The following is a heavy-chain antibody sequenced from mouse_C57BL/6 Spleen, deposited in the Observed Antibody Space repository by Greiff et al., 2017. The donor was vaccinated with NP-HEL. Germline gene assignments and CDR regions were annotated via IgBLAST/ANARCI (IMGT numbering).Heavy chain of an antibody. Sequence: QVQLKESGAELVRPGTSVKMSCKASGYTFTNYWIGWAKQRPGHGLEWIGDIYPGGGYTNYNEKFKGKATLTADKSSSTAYMQFSSLTSEDSAIYYCARSGGNYFDYWGQGTTLTVSS. V-gene: IGHV1-63*01. CDR3: ARSGGNYFDY. CDR1: GYTFTNYW. J-gene: IGHJ2*01. D-gene: IGHD3-1*01. CDR2: IYPGGGYT.